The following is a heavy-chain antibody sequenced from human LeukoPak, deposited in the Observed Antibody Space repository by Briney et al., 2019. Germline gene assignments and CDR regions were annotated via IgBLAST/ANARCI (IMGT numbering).Heavy chain of an antibody. Sequence: GGSLKLSCVVSGFTFSDYEMNWVRQVPGKGLEWVSNIRRSGRTVFYADSVRGRFSISRDNSKNTVSLQMNNLRPEDTAVYYCAREIFGSGSYPDFWGQGTLVTVSS. J-gene: IGHJ4*02. CDR3: AREIFGSGSYPDF. CDR2: IRRSGRTV. D-gene: IGHD3-10*01. V-gene: IGHV3-48*03. CDR1: GFTFSDYE.